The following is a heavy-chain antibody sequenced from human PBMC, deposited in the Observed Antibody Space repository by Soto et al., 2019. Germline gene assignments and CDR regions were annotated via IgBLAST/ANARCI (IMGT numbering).Heavy chain of an antibody. CDR1: GSRFSNYV. CDR3: ARGGRGKKAGYNGLPPLGY. D-gene: IGHD2-2*02. Sequence: QVQLVQSGAEVKTPGSSLKVSCKVSGSRFSNYVISWVRQAPGHGLEWLGRIIPIFNSTKYAQSFQGRVTITAENSTSTASLKWSGKRSDKTAFYYCARGGRGKKAGYNGLPPLGYWGQGTLVPVPS. CDR2: IIPIFNST. V-gene: IGHV1-69*06. J-gene: IGHJ4*02.